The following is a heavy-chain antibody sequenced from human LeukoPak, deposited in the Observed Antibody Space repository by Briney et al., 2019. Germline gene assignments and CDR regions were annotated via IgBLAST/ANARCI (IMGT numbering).Heavy chain of an antibody. CDR1: GYTFTGYY. Sequence: ASVKVSCKASGYTFTGYYMHWVRQAPGQGLAWMGWINPNSGGTNYAQKFQGRVTMTRDTSISTAYMELSRLRSDDTAVYYCAREDSGGRQQLAPALDYWGQGTLVTVSS. D-gene: IGHD6-13*01. CDR3: AREDSGGRQQLAPALDY. J-gene: IGHJ4*02. CDR2: INPNSGGT. V-gene: IGHV1-2*02.